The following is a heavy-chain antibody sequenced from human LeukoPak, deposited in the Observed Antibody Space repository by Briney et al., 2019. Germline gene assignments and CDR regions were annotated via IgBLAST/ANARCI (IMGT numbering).Heavy chain of an antibody. D-gene: IGHD4-17*01. Sequence: GASVKVSCKTSGYRFITFGINWVRQAPGQGLEWMGWINPYNGNRYYAKKFQGRVTMTRNTSISTAYMELSSLRSEDTAVYYCARGFDYGDRDYWGQGTLVTVSS. J-gene: IGHJ4*02. CDR1: GYRFITFG. CDR2: INPYNGNR. V-gene: IGHV1-8*02. CDR3: ARGFDYGDRDY.